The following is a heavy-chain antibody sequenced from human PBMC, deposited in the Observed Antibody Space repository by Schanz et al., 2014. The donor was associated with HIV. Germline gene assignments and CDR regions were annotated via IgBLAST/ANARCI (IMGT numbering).Heavy chain of an antibody. D-gene: IGHD6-6*01. Sequence: QVRLAQSGAEVKRPGALVTVSCSAVGSTFPDIDINWVRQAPGQGLEWMGWISTSNGNTNYAQKFQGRVTMTTDTSTSTAYMELRSLRSEDTAVYYCARGFFYPPSSAPFDLWGQGTKVTVSS. CDR1: GSTFPDID. CDR3: ARGFFYPPSSAPFDL. CDR2: ISTSNGNT. V-gene: IGHV1-18*01. J-gene: IGHJ3*01.